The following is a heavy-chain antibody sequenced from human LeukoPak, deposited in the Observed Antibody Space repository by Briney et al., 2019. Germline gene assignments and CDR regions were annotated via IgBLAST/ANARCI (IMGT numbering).Heavy chain of an antibody. CDR2: IKSKTDGGTT. D-gene: IGHD3-22*01. Sequence: GGSLRLSCAASGFTFSNAWMNWVRQAPGKGLEWVGRIKSKTDGGTTDYAAPVKGRFTISRDDSKNTLYLQMNSLRTEDTAVYYCTTEPYYYDSSGYYYGFDYWGQGTLVTVSS. J-gene: IGHJ4*02. V-gene: IGHV3-15*07. CDR1: GFTFSNAW. CDR3: TTEPYYYDSSGYYYGFDY.